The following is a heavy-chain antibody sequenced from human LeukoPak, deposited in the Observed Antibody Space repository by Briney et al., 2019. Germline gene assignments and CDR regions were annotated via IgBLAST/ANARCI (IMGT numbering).Heavy chain of an antibody. CDR3: AKVGLGYCSGVSCYPRV. J-gene: IGHJ4*02. Sequence: GGSLRLSCTASGFTFDDYAMHWVRQAPGQGLEWVSGISWNSGRVDYADSVKGRFTISRDNAKNSLYLQMNSLRPEDTALYYCAKVGLGYCSGVSCYPRVGGQGTLVTVSS. V-gene: IGHV3-9*01. D-gene: IGHD2-15*01. CDR2: ISWNSGRV. CDR1: GFTFDDYA.